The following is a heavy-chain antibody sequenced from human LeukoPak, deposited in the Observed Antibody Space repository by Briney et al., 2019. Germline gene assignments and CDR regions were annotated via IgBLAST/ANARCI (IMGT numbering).Heavy chain of an antibody. CDR2: IIPIFGTA. CDR1: GGTFSSYA. J-gene: IGHJ3*02. Sequence: SVKVSCKASGGTFSSYAISWVRQAPGQELEWMGGIIPIFGTANYAQKFQGRVTITADESTSTAYMELSSLRSEDTAVYYCASPSQDYYDSSGYSGAFDIWGQGTMVTVSS. D-gene: IGHD3-22*01. CDR3: ASPSQDYYDSSGYSGAFDI. V-gene: IGHV1-69*13.